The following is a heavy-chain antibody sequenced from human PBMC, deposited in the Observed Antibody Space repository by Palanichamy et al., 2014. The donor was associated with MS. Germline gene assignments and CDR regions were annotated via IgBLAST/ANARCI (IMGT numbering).Heavy chain of an antibody. CDR1: GYTFTSYG. D-gene: IGHD3-3*01. Sequence: QVQLVQPGAEVKKPGASVKVSCKASGYTFTSYGISWVRQAPGQGLEWMGWISTYNGNTKYAQEVQGRLTMTTDTSTSTVYMELRSLRSDDTAVYYCARVDDFWSGFAAPLYGMDLWGQGTTVTVSS. J-gene: IGHJ6*02. CDR2: ISTYNGNT. V-gene: IGHV1-18*04. CDR3: ARVDDFWSGFAAPLYGMDL.